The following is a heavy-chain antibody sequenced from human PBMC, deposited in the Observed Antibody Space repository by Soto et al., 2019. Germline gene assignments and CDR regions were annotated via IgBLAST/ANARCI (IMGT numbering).Heavy chain of an antibody. CDR3: ARGRRSGYDILTGYLTREYYFDY. Sequence: QVQLQQWGAGLLKPSETLSLTCAVYDRSFSGYYWSWIRQPPGKGLEWIGEVNHSGSTNYNPSLKSRVTMSVHTSENQFSLKLSSVTAADTAVYYCARGRRSGYDILTGYLTREYYFDYWGQGTLVTVSS. J-gene: IGHJ4*02. CDR1: DRSFSGYY. D-gene: IGHD3-9*01. CDR2: VNHSGST. V-gene: IGHV4-34*01.